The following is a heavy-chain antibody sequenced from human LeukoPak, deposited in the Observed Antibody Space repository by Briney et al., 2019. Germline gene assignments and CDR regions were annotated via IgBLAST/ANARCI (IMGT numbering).Heavy chain of an antibody. CDR1: AGTFSSYA. CDR3: AREDYGGNTCAFDI. V-gene: IGHV1-69*13. D-gene: IGHD4-23*01. Sequence: SVKVSCKASAGTFSSYAISWVRQAPGQGLEWMGGIIPILGTANYAQKFQGRVTITADESTTTAYMELSSLKSEDTAVYSCAREDYGGNTCAFDIWGQGTMVTVSS. J-gene: IGHJ3*02. CDR2: IIPILGTA.